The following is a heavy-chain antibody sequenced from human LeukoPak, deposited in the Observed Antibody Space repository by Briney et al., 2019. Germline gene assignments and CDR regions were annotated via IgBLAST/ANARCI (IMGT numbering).Heavy chain of an antibody. CDR1: GYTFTSYA. CDR2: IIPIFGTA. J-gene: IGHJ3*02. V-gene: IGHV1-69*13. CDR3: ARDRDIVVVPAANHDAFDI. D-gene: IGHD2-2*01. Sequence: SVKVSCKASGYTFTSYAISWVRQAPGQGLEWMGGIIPIFGTANYAQKFQGRVTITADESTSTAYMELSSLRSEDTAVYYCARDRDIVVVPAANHDAFDIWGQGTMVTVSS.